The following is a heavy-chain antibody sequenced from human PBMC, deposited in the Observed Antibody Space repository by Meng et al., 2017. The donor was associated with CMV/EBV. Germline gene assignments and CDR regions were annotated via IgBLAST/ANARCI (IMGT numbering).Heavy chain of an antibody. CDR3: ARGTEQLDIDY. CDR1: GGSFSGYY. V-gene: IGHV4-34*01. CDR2: INHSGST. D-gene: IGHD6-13*01. J-gene: IGHJ4*02. Sequence: SETLSLTCAVYGGSFSGYYWSWIRQPPGKGLEWIGEINHSGSTNYNPSLKSRVTISVDTSQNQFSLKLSSVTAADTAVYYCARGTEQLDIDYWGQGTLVTVSS.